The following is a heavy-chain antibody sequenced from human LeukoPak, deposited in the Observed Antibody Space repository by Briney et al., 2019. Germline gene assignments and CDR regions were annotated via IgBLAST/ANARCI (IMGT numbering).Heavy chain of an antibody. V-gene: IGHV4-34*01. CDR1: GGSFSGYY. Sequence: PSETLSLTCAVSGGSFSGYYWTWIRQPPGNGLEWIGEINHSGSANYNPSLKSRVTISLDTSKNQFSLNLSSVTAADTAVYYCARGKGTVTTHWGQGTLVTVSS. CDR2: INHSGSA. D-gene: IGHD4-17*01. J-gene: IGHJ4*02. CDR3: ARGKGTVTTH.